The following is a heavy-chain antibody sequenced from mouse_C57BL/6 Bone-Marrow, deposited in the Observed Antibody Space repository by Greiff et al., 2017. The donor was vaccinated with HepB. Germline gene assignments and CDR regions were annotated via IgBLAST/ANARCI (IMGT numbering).Heavy chain of an antibody. Sequence: QVQLQQSGAELVRPGASVTLSCKASGYTFTDYEMHWVKQTPVHGLEWIGAIDPETGGTAYNQKFKGKAILTVDKSSSTAYMELRSLTSEDSAVYYCTNYYGSVLWFAYWGQGTLVTVSA. V-gene: IGHV1-15*01. D-gene: IGHD1-1*01. CDR3: TNYYGSVLWFAY. CDR1: GYTFTDYE. CDR2: IDPETGGT. J-gene: IGHJ3*01.